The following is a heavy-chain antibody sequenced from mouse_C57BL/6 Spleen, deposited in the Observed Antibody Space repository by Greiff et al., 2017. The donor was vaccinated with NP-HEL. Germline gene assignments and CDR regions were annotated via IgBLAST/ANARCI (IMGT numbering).Heavy chain of an antibody. CDR3: ARGGNDGDFYFDV. V-gene: IGHV1-52*01. J-gene: IGHJ1*03. CDR1: GYTFTSYW. Sequence: VKLQQPGAELVRPGSSVKLSCKASGYTFTSYWMHWVKQRPIQGLEWIGNIDPSDSETHYNQKFKDKATLTVDKSSSTAYMQLSSLTSEDSAVYYCARGGNDGDFYFDVWGTGTTVTVSS. D-gene: IGHD2-3*01. CDR2: IDPSDSET.